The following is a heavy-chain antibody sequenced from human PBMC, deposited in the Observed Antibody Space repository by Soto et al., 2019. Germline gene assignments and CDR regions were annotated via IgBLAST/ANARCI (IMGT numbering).Heavy chain of an antibody. V-gene: IGHV5-51*01. Sequence: GESLKISCKGSGYSFTSYWIGWVRQMPGKGLEWMGIIYPGDSDTRYSPSFQGQVTISADKSISTAYLQWSSLKASDTAMYDCARLHSGYDYYYYYGMDVWGQGTTVTVSS. D-gene: IGHD5-12*01. J-gene: IGHJ6*02. CDR2: IYPGDSDT. CDR1: GYSFTSYW. CDR3: ARLHSGYDYYYYYGMDV.